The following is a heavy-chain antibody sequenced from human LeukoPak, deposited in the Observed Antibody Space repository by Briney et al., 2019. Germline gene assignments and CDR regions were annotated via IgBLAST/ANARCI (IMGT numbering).Heavy chain of an antibody. CDR1: GFAFNNFA. CDR3: AKGERGIDY. D-gene: IGHD7-27*01. Sequence: GGSLRLSCAASGFAFNNFAMNWVRQAPGKGLEWVSSVNFRGTISYYADSVKGRFTISRDNSKNTLFLQMDSLRAEDAAIYYCAKGERGIDYWGQGTLVTVSS. V-gene: IGHV3-23*01. J-gene: IGHJ4*02. CDR2: VNFRGTIS.